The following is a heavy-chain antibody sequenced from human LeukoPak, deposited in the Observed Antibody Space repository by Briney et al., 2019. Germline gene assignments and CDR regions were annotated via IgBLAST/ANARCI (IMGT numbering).Heavy chain of an antibody. Sequence: GRSLRLSCAASGFTFSSYGVHWVRQAPGKGLEWVAVISYDGSNKYYADSVKGRFTISRDNSKNTLYLQMNSLRAEDTAVYYCAKEPDDKEYYFDYWGQGTLVTVSS. D-gene: IGHD1-14*01. V-gene: IGHV3-30*18. J-gene: IGHJ4*02. CDR1: GFTFSSYG. CDR3: AKEPDDKEYYFDY. CDR2: ISYDGSNK.